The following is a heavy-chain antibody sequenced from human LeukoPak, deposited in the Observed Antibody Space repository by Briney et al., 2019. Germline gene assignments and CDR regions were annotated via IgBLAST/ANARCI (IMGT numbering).Heavy chain of an antibody. V-gene: IGHV4-59*01. J-gene: IGHJ3*02. CDR3: ARIFGSGYDFRGAFDI. CDR2: IYYTGST. Sequence: PSETLSLTCTVSGGSISTYYWTWIRQPPGKGLEWIGYIYYTGSTNYNPSLKSRVTISVDTSKIQSSLKLSSVTAADTAVYYCARIFGSGYDFRGAFDIWGQGTMVTVSS. CDR1: GGSISTYY. D-gene: IGHD5-12*01.